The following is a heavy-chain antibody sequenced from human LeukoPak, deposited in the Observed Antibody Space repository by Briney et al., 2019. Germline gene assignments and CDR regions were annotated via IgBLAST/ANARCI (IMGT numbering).Heavy chain of an antibody. Sequence: SQTPSPTSAISLDSASGKIAASSSIRHSPSRSLECLGRTYYRSQWYNDYAVSVKSRITINPDASKNQFSLQLNSVTPEDTAVYYCARGSHNSGWFWGQGTLVTVSS. D-gene: IGHD6-19*01. CDR3: ARGSHNSGWF. J-gene: IGHJ4*02. CDR1: LDSASGKIAA. CDR2: TYYRSQWYN. V-gene: IGHV6-1*01.